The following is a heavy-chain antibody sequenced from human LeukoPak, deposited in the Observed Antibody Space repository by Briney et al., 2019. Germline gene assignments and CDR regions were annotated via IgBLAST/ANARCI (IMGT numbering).Heavy chain of an antibody. V-gene: IGHV3-7*05. CDR1: GFTFSTYW. D-gene: IGHD5/OR15-5a*01. J-gene: IGHJ3*01. CDR3: ATLGVSDAFDV. CDR2: IKQDGSKK. Sequence: GGSLRLSCAASGFTFSTYWMTWVRQAPGKGLEWVANIKQDGSKKYYVDSVKGRFTISRDNAKNSVYLQMNSLRAEDTAVYYCATLGVSDAFDVWGRGTMVTVSS.